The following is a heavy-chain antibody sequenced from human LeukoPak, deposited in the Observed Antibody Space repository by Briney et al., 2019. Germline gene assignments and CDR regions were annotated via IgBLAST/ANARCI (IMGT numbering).Heavy chain of an antibody. D-gene: IGHD2-15*01. Sequence: PGGSLRLSCAASGFTFSNAWMSWVRQAPGKGLEWVSYISPGTIYYADSVKGRFTISRDNAKDSLYLQMNSLRAEDTAVYYCTRDGRVAYEMDVWGQGTTVTVSS. CDR3: TRDGRVAYEMDV. CDR1: GFTFSNAW. V-gene: IGHV3-48*01. CDR2: ISPGTI. J-gene: IGHJ6*02.